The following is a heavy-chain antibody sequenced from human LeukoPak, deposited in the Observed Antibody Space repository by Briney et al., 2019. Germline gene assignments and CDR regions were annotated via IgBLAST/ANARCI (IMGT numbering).Heavy chain of an antibody. CDR2: VRFDETFK. J-gene: IGHJ4*02. CDR1: GFTSSTSS. D-gene: IGHD4-17*01. V-gene: IGHV3-30*02. Sequence: GGSLRLSCAASGFTSSTSSMHWVRHTPDEGLEWVAFVRFDETFKYYADSVKGRFTISTDTSRNTLFLQMNSLRLEDTAVYYCARFATTLTSGWGEGALVIVSS. CDR3: ARFATTLTSG.